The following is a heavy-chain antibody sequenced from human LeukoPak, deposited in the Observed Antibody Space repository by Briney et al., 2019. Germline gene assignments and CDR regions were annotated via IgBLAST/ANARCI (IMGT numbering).Heavy chain of an antibody. CDR2: INHSGST. CDR3: ARGPRWLQTYFDY. D-gene: IGHD5-24*01. Sequence: SETLSLTCAVYGGSFSGYYWSWIRQPPGKGLEWIGEINHSGSTNYNPSLKSRVTISVDTSKNQFSLKLSSVTAADTAVYYCARGPRWLQTYFDYWGREPWSPSPQ. CDR1: GGSFSGYY. V-gene: IGHV4-34*01. J-gene: IGHJ4*02.